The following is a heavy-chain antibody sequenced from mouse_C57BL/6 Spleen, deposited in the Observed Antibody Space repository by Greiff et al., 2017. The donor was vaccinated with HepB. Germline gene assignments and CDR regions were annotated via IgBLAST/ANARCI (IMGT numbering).Heavy chain of an antibody. D-gene: IGHD2-2*01. CDR1: GYTFTDYY. CDR3: ARLWLRQKAYYFDY. V-gene: IGHV1-19*01. Sequence: EVKLQESGPVLVKPGASVKMSCKASGYTFTDYYMNWVKQSHGKSLEWIGVINPYNGGTSYNQKFKGKATLTVDKSSSTAYMELNSLTSEDSAVYYCARLWLRQKAYYFDYWGQGTTLTVSS. CDR2: INPYNGGT. J-gene: IGHJ2*01.